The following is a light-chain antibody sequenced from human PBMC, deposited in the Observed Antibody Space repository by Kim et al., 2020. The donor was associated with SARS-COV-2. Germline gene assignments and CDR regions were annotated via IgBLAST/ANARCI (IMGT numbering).Light chain of an antibody. Sequence: PPGERTPRYCRASQSVSSSYLAWYQQKPDRTPRILIYGESSKATGVPDRFSGSGTGTDFTLTISRLEPENFAVYYCQQYSSSPQTYGQGTNVDIK. V-gene: IGKV3-20*01. J-gene: IGKJ1*01. CDR1: QSVSSSY. CDR2: GES. CDR3: QQYSSSPQT.